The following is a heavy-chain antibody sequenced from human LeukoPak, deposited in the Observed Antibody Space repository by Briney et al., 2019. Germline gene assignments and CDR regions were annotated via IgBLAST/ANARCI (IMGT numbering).Heavy chain of an antibody. CDR3: AREYFYGMDV. Sequence: GGSLRLSCAASRFTFSDYYKDWVRQAPGEGLEWVGLTRNKANSYTTEYAASVKGRFSISRDNSKNSLYLQMNSLKTEDTAVYYCAREYFYGMDVWGQGTTVTVSS. CDR2: TRNKANSYTT. V-gene: IGHV3-72*01. J-gene: IGHJ6*02. CDR1: RFTFSDYY.